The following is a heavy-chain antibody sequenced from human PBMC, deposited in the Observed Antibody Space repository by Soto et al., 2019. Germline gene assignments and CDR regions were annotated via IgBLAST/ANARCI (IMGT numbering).Heavy chain of an antibody. Sequence: PSETLSLTCTVSGGSISSGDYYWSWIRQPPGKRLEWIGYIYYSGSTYYNPSLKSRVTIPVDTSKNQFSLKLSSVTAADTAVYYCARVPVTTIAARPGYYYYGMDVWGQGTTVTVSS. CDR3: ARVPVTTIAARPGYYYYGMDV. CDR1: GGSISSGDYY. D-gene: IGHD6-6*01. CDR2: IYYSGST. J-gene: IGHJ6*02. V-gene: IGHV4-30-4*01.